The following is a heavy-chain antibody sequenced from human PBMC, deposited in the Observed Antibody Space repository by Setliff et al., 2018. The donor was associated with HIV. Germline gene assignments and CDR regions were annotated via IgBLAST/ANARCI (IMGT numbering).Heavy chain of an antibody. J-gene: IGHJ4*02. CDR2: IYHSGSR. Sequence: SETLSLTCTVSGGSISSGNYYWNWIRQHPGKGLEWIGYIYHSGSRYYNPSLRSRVTISVDTSKDQFSLKLTSVTVADTAVYYCARGDIVVVGLDYWGQGTLVTVSS. CDR1: GGSISSGNYY. D-gene: IGHD2-21*01. CDR3: ARGDIVVVGLDY. V-gene: IGHV4-31*03.